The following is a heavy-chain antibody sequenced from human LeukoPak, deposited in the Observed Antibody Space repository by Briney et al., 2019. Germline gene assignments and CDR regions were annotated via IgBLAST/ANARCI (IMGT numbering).Heavy chain of an antibody. Sequence: GGSLRLSCAASGFTFSSSWMTWVRQAPGKGLEWVAHIKEDGTEEYYVDSVKGRFTISRDNAKNSLYLQMNSLRAEDTAVYYCARESPEWRYFDYWGQGTLVTVSS. J-gene: IGHJ4*02. CDR3: ARESPEWRYFDY. CDR2: IKEDGTEE. CDR1: GFTFSSSW. V-gene: IGHV3-7*01. D-gene: IGHD2-8*01.